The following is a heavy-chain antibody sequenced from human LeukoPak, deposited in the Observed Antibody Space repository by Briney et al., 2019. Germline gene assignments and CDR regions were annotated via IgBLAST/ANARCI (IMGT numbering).Heavy chain of an antibody. CDR3: ARVETEVRGVAYYYYGMDV. V-gene: IGHV1-2*02. CDR2: INPNSGGT. D-gene: IGHD3-10*01. Sequence: ASVKVSCKASGYTFTGYYMHWVREAPGQELEWMGWINPNSGGTNYAQKFQGRVTMTRDTSISIAYMELSRLRSDDTAVYYCARVETEVRGVAYYYYGMDVWGQGTTVTVSS. CDR1: GYTFTGYY. J-gene: IGHJ6*02.